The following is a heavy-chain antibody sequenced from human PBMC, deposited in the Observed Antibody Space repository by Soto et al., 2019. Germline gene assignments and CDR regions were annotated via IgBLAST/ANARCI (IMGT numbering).Heavy chain of an antibody. CDR2: INSDGSST. Sequence: GGSLRLSCAASGFTFSSYWMHWVRQAPGKGLVWVSRINSDGSSTSYADSVKGRFTISRDNAKNTLYLQMNSLRAEDTVVYYCARDRTTYYYYYGMDVWGQGTTVTVSS. J-gene: IGHJ6*02. D-gene: IGHD1-1*01. CDR3: ARDRTTYYYYYGMDV. V-gene: IGHV3-74*01. CDR1: GFTFSSYW.